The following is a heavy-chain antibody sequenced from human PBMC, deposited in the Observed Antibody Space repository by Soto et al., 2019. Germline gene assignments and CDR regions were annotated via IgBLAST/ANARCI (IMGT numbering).Heavy chain of an antibody. J-gene: IGHJ6*02. CDR3: AIYKEPHRGHYYSSGMDV. Sequence: GGSLRLSCAASGFTFSDYAMNWVRQAPGKGLEWVSGIRETNSDTYYTNSVRGRFTMSRDNSKNTIYLQMTSLSAEDTAVYYCAIYKEPHRGHYYSSGMDVSGPGTTLTVSS. D-gene: IGHD1-1*01. CDR2: IRETNSDT. CDR1: GFTFSDYA. V-gene: IGHV3-23*01.